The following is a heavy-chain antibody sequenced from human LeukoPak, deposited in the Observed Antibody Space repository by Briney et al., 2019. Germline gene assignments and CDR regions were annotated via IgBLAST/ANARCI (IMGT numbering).Heavy chain of an antibody. Sequence: SVKVSCKASGGTFSSYAISWVRQAPGQGLEWMGRIIPILGIANYAQKFQGRVTITADKSTSTAYMELSSLRSEDTAVYYCARMDRGSSSPNPWGQGTLVTVSS. J-gene: IGHJ5*02. V-gene: IGHV1-69*04. CDR3: ARMDRGSSSPNP. D-gene: IGHD6-6*01. CDR1: GGTFSSYA. CDR2: IIPILGIA.